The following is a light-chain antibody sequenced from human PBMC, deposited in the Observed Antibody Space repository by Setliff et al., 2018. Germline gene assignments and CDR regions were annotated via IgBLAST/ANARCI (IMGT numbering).Light chain of an antibody. J-gene: IGLJ3*02. V-gene: IGLV2-14*01. Sequence: QSALTQPRSVSGSPGQSVTISCTGSSSDIGAHTYVSWFQQHPGKAPKLMIYEVSNRPSGISSRFSGSKSGNTASLTISGLQAEDEADYYCSSHTTSSTWVFGGGTKVTVL. CDR2: EVS. CDR3: SSHTTSSTWV. CDR1: SSDIGAHTY.